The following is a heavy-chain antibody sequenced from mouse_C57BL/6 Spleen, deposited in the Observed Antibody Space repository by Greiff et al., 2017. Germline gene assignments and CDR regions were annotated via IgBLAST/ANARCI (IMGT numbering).Heavy chain of an antibody. Sequence: VQLQQPGTELVKPGASVKLSCKASGYTFTSYWMHWVKQRPGQGLEWIGNINPSNGGTNYNEKFKSKATLTVDKSSSTAYMPLSSLTSEDSAVYCCERGDYDYLYFDVWGTGTTVTVSS. V-gene: IGHV1-53*01. CDR1: GYTFTSYW. CDR2: INPSNGGT. D-gene: IGHD2-4*01. J-gene: IGHJ1*03. CDR3: ERGDYDYLYFDV.